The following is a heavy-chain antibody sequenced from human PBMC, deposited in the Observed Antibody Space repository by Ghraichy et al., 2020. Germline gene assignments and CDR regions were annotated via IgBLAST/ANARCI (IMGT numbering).Heavy chain of an antibody. CDR3: ARAGNFWSGYSFDY. V-gene: IGHV3-21*01. Sequence: LSLTCAASGFTFSSYSMNWVRQAPGKGLEWVSSISSSSSYIYYADSVKGRFTISRDNAKNSLYLQMNSLRAEDTAVYYCARAGNFWSGYSFDYWGQGTLVTVSS. CDR2: ISSSSSYI. J-gene: IGHJ4*02. CDR1: GFTFSSYS. D-gene: IGHD3-3*01.